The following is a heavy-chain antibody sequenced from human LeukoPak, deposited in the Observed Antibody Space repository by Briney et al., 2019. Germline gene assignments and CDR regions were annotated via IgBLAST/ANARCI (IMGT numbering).Heavy chain of an antibody. CDR3: ARESGSYLWRSWLNP. D-gene: IGHD3-16*01. CDR2: IYNSRNT. Sequence: PSETLSLTCTVSGGSTNSYYWTWIRQPPGKGLEWIGNIYNSRNTNYNPSLKSRVTISVDTSKNQFSLKLNSVTAADTAVYYCARESGSYLWRSWLNPWGQGTLVTVSS. CDR1: GGSTNSYY. V-gene: IGHV4-59*01. J-gene: IGHJ5*02.